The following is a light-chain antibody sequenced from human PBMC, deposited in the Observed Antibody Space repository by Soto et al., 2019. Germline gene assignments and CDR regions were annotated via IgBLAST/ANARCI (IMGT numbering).Light chain of an antibody. J-gene: IGLJ3*02. CDR3: AAWDDSLNGWV. CDR1: NSNIGSNT. V-gene: IGLV1-44*01. CDR2: GNN. Sequence: QSVLTQPTSASGTPGQTVAISCSGSNSNIGSNTVNWYQQFPGTAPKLLIYGNNQRPSGVPDRFSGSKSDTSASLAISGLLSEDESDYYCAAWDDSLNGWVFGGGTKLTVL.